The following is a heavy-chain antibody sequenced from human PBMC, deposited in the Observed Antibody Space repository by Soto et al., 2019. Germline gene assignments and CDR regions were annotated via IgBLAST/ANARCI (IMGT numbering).Heavy chain of an antibody. CDR2: ISDSGATT. D-gene: IGHD3-10*01. V-gene: IGHV3-23*01. CDR3: AKMIRGPSTYYYYIDV. Sequence: PGGSLRLSCAASGFTFSNSVISWVRQAPGKGLEWVSAISDSGATTYYADSARGRFTISSDNSKNTLHLQMNSLRAEDTAVYYCAKMIRGPSTYYYYIDVWGKGTTVTVSS. J-gene: IGHJ6*03. CDR1: GFTFSNSV.